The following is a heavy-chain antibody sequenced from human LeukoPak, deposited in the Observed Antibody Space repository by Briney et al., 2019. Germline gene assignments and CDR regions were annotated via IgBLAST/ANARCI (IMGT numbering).Heavy chain of an antibody. V-gene: IGHV3-23*01. CDR2: ISGSGGST. J-gene: IGHJ4*02. D-gene: IGHD3-10*01. CDR3: AKDWGTALLWFGELFGGFDY. CDR1: GFTYTNFG. Sequence: GGSLRLSCAASGFTYTNFGMSWVRQAPGKGLEWVSAISGSGGSTYYADSVKGRFTISRDNSKNTLYLQMNSLRAEDTAVYYCAKDWGTALLWFGELFGGFDYWGQGTLVTVSS.